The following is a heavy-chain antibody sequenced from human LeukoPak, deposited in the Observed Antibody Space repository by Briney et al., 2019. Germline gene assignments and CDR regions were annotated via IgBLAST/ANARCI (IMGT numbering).Heavy chain of an antibody. CDR3: AREYSYGYTFDY. CDR2: ISSSSYTI. Sequence: GGSLRLSCEASGFTFSSSNMNWVRQAPGKGLEWVPYISSSSYTIYYADSVKGRFTISRDNAKNSLYLQMNSLRAEDTAVYYCAREYSYGYTFDYWGQGTLVTVSS. CDR1: GFTFSSSN. V-gene: IGHV3-48*04. D-gene: IGHD5-18*01. J-gene: IGHJ4*02.